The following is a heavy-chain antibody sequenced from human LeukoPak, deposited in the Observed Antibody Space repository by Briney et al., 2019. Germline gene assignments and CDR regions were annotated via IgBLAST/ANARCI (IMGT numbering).Heavy chain of an antibody. V-gene: IGHV4-4*07. CDR2: IYATGTT. D-gene: IGHD3-10*01. Sequence: TSETLSLTCTVSGGSISSYYWSWIRQPAGKGLEWIGHIYATGTTNYNPSLKSRVTMSIDTSKNQFSLNLRSVTAADTAVYFCAKVAKYYYGSEPYFFIENCGEGNLGTVSS. J-gene: IGHJ4*02. CDR1: GGSISSYY. CDR3: AKVAKYYYGSEPYFFIEN.